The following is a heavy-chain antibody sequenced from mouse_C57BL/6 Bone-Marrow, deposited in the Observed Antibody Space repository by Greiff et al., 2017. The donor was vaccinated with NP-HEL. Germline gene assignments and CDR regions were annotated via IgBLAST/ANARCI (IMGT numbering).Heavy chain of an antibody. CDR2: IDPSDSET. CDR1: GYTFTSYW. CDR3: ASRYYGYDGYFDV. J-gene: IGHJ1*03. Sequence: QVQLQQSGAELVRPGSSVKLSCKASGYTFTSYWMHWVKQRPIQGLEWIGNIDPSDSETHYNQKFKDKATLTVDKSSSTAYMQLSSLTSEDSAVYYCASRYYGYDGYFDVWGTGTTVTVSS. D-gene: IGHD2-2*01. V-gene: IGHV1-52*01.